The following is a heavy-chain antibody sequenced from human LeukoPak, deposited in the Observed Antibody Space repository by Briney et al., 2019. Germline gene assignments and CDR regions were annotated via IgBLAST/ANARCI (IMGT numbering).Heavy chain of an antibody. D-gene: IGHD6-19*01. Sequence: GGSLRLSCAASGFTFSSYAMSWVRQAPGKGLEWVSAISGSGGSTYYADSVKGRFTISRDNSKNTLYLQMNSLRAEDTAVYYCAKGTTRPDWGQWLVDYWGQGTLVTVSS. V-gene: IGHV3-23*01. CDR3: AKGTTRPDWGQWLVDY. CDR1: GFTFSSYA. CDR2: ISGSGGST. J-gene: IGHJ4*02.